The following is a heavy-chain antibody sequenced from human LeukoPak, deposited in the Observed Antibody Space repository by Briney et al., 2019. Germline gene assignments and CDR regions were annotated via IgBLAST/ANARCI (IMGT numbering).Heavy chain of an antibody. CDR2: ISYDGSNK. Sequence: PGGSLRLSCAASGFTFSSYGMHWVRQAPGKGLEWVAVISYDGSNKYYADSVKGRFTISRDNSKNTLYLQMNSLRAEDTAVYYCAKDEHRVALYYWGQGTLVTVSS. J-gene: IGHJ4*02. D-gene: IGHD2-15*01. V-gene: IGHV3-30*18. CDR3: AKDEHRVALYY. CDR1: GFTFSSYG.